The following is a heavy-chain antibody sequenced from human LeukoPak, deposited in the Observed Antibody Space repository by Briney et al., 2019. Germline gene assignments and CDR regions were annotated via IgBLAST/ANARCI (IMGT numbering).Heavy chain of an antibody. Sequence: GASVKVSCKASGYTFTDYYLHWVRQAPGQGLGWMGWINPNSGGTNYPQKFQGRVTMTRDTSISTAYMELSRLRSDDTAVYYCAILATTQLFDYWGQGTLVTVSS. J-gene: IGHJ4*02. D-gene: IGHD5-12*01. CDR3: AILATTQLFDY. V-gene: IGHV1-2*02. CDR1: GYTFTDYY. CDR2: INPNSGGT.